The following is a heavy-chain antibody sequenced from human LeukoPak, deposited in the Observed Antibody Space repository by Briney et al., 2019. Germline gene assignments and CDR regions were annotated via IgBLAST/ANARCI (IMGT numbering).Heavy chain of an antibody. V-gene: IGHV4-38-2*02. CDR1: GYSISSGYY. CDR2: IYHSGST. CDR3: ARQYLVRYYGSGSYYMDV. J-gene: IGHJ6*03. D-gene: IGHD3-10*01. Sequence: SETLSLTCTVSGYSISSGYYWGWIRQPPGKGLEWIGSIYHSGSTYYNPSLKSRVTISVDTSKNQFSLKLSSVTAADTAVYYCARQYLVRYYGSGSYYMDVWGKGTTVTISS.